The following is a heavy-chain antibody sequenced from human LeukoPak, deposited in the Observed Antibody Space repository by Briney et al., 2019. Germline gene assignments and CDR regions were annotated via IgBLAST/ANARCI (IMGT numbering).Heavy chain of an antibody. CDR3: AKGTYSGYDVDY. Sequence: GGSLRLSCAAPGFTFSSYAMSWVRQAPGKGLEWVSAISGSGGSTYYADSVKGRFTISRDNSKNTLYLQMNSLRAEDTAVYYCAKGTYSGYDVDYWGQGTLVTVSS. D-gene: IGHD5-12*01. V-gene: IGHV3-23*01. CDR1: GFTFSSYA. CDR2: ISGSGGST. J-gene: IGHJ4*02.